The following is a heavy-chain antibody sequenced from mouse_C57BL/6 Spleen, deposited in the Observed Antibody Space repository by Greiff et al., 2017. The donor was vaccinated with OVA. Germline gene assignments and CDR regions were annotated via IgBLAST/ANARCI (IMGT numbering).Heavy chain of an antibody. Sequence: EVKLVESGEGLVKPGGSLKLSCAASGFTFSSYAMSWVRQTPEKRLEWVAYISSGGDYIYYADTVKGRFTISRDNARNTLYLQMSSLTSEDTAMYYGTRVAAAVVFDYWGQGTTLTVSS. CDR3: TRVAAAVVFDY. CDR2: ISSGGDYI. D-gene: IGHD1-1*01. CDR1: GFTFSSYA. V-gene: IGHV5-9-1*02. J-gene: IGHJ2*01.